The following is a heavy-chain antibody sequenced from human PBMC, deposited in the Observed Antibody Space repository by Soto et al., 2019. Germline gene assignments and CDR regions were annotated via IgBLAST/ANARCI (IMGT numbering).Heavy chain of an antibody. CDR3: ARDRNAGIAVAGTRGGVYYFDY. CDR2: ISAYNGNT. J-gene: IGHJ4*02. Sequence: ASVKVSCKASGYTFTSYGISWVRQAPGQGLEWMGWISAYNGNTNYAQKLQGRDTMTTDTSTSTAYMELRSLRSADPAVYYCARDRNAGIAVAGTRGGVYYFDYWGQGTLVTVSS. CDR1: GYTFTSYG. V-gene: IGHV1-18*01. D-gene: IGHD6-13*01.